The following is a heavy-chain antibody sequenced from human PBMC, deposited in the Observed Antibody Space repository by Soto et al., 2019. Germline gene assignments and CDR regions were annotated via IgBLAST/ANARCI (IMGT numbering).Heavy chain of an antibody. J-gene: IGHJ3*01. CDR2: ISGSGGST. V-gene: IGHV3-23*01. D-gene: IGHD2-2*03. CDR1: GFTFSSYA. CDR3: AKDRHPHICGYCIHPDPLDF. Sequence: GESLKISCAASGFTFSSYAMSWVRQAPGKGLEWVSAISGSGGSTYYADSVKGRFTISRDNSKNTLYLQMNSLRAEDTAVYYCAKDRHPHICGYCIHPDPLDFWGQGTMVPVSS.